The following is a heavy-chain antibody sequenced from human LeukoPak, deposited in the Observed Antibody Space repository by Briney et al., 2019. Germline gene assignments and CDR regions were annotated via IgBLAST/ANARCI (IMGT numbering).Heavy chain of an antibody. CDR3: ASLDSSYYYDSSGYYYQPGY. V-gene: IGHV4-34*01. J-gene: IGHJ4*02. D-gene: IGHD3-22*01. CDR1: GGSFSGYY. CDR2: INHSGST. Sequence: SETLSLTCAVYGGSFSGYYWSWIRQPPGKGLEWIGEINHSGSTNYNPSLKSRVTISVDTSKDPFSLKLSSVTAADTAVYYCASLDSSYYYDSSGYYYQPGYWGQGTLVTVSS.